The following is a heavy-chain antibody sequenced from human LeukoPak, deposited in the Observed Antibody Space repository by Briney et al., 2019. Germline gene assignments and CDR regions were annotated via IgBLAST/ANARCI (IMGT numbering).Heavy chain of an antibody. CDR3: ARDPVEMATIWADY. V-gene: IGHV3-21*04. J-gene: IGHJ4*02. D-gene: IGHD5-24*01. CDR1: GFTFSSYA. Sequence: GGSLRLSCAASGFTFSSYAMSWVRQAPGKGLEWVSAISSSSSYIYYADSVKGRFTISRDNAKNSLYLQMNSLRAEDTAVYYCARDPVEMATIWADYWGQGTLVTVSS. CDR2: ISSSSSYI.